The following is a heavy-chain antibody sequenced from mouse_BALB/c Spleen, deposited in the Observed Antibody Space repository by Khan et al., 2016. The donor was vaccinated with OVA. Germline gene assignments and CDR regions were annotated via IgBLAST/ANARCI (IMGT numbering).Heavy chain of an antibody. CDR3: ARQPYYQYYVMDY. CDR2: IWSDGST. J-gene: IGHJ4*01. CDR1: GFSLTNYG. V-gene: IGHV2-6-1*01. Sequence: QVQLKQSGPGLVAPSQSLSITCTISGFSLTNYGVHWLRQPPGKGLEWLVVIWSDGSTAYNSALKSRLSISKDNSKSQVFLKMNSLQTDDTAMYYCARQPYYQYYVMDYWGQGTSVTVSS. D-gene: IGHD1-1*02.